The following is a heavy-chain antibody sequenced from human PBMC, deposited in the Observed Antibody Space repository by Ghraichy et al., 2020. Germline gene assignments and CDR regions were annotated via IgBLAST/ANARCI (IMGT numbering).Heavy chain of an antibody. CDR2: IHSAGSST. J-gene: IGHJ4*02. V-gene: IGHV3-74*01. D-gene: IGHD1-26*01. CDR3: ARGGDYSGSSTGLDY. Sequence: GSLRLSCAASGFTFSSYWMHWVRQAPGKGLVWVSRIHSAGSSTIYADSVKGRFTISRDNAKNTLYLQMNSLRAEDTAVYYCARGGDYSGSSTGLDYWGQGTLVTVSS. CDR1: GFTFSSYW.